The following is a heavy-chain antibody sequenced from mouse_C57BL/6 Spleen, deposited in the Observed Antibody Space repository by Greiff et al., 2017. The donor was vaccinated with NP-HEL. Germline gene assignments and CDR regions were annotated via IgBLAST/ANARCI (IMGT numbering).Heavy chain of an antibody. Sequence: QVQLQQPGAELVRPGTSVKLSCKASGYTFTSYWMHWVKQRPGQGLEWIGVIDPSDSYTNYNQKFKGKATLTVDTSSSTAYMQLSSLTSEDSAVYYCARGGLGTVVADYWGQGTTLTVSS. V-gene: IGHV1-59*01. CDR3: ARGGLGTVVADY. CDR1: GYTFTSYW. J-gene: IGHJ2*01. CDR2: IDPSDSYT. D-gene: IGHD1-1*01.